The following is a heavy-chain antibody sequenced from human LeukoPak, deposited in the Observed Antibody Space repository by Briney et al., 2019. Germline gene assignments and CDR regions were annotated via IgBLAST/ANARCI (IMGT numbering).Heavy chain of an antibody. V-gene: IGHV3-30-3*01. D-gene: IGHD1-7*01. CDR2: ISYDGSNK. CDR1: GFTLSSYA. J-gene: IGHJ6*02. CDR3: ARDWELRLLYGMDV. Sequence: GGSLRLSCAASGFTLSSYAMHWVRQAPGKGLEWVAVISYDGSNKHYADSVKGRFTISRDNSKNTLYLQMNSLRAEDTAVYYCARDWELRLLYGMDVWGQGTTVTVSS.